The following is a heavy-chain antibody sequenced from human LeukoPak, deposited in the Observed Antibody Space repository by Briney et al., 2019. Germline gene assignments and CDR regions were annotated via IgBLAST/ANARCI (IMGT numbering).Heavy chain of an antibody. CDR1: GYTFTSYG. Sequence: GASVKVSCKASGYTFTSYGISWVLQAPGQGLAWVGWISTYNGNTNYGQTLQGRVTMTTDTSTSTAYMELRSLTSDDTAVYYCARWGGATTPFDYWGQGTLVTVFS. V-gene: IGHV1-18*01. CDR2: ISTYNGNT. CDR3: ARWGGATTPFDY. J-gene: IGHJ4*02. D-gene: IGHD1-26*01.